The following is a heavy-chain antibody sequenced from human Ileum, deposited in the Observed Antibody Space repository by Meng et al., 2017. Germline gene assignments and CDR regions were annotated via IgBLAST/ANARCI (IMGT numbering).Heavy chain of an antibody. Sequence: QVPLQESGPRLVTPSGTLSLTCAVSGTWWSWVRQPPGKGLEWIGEIFQSGRTNYNPSLKSRVTISIDKSKSQISLQLSAVTAADTAVYSCATSNDRDVYYLGYWGQGTLVTVSS. J-gene: IGHJ4*02. CDR1: GTW. D-gene: IGHD3-22*01. V-gene: IGHV4-4*02. CDR2: IFQSGRT. CDR3: ATSNDRDVYYLGY.